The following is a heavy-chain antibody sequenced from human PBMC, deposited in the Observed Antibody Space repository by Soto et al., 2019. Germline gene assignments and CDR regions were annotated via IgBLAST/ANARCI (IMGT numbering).Heavy chain of an antibody. V-gene: IGHV3-30-3*01. J-gene: IGHJ4*02. CDR1: GFTFSSYA. CDR2: ISYDGSNK. Sequence: GGSLRLSCAASGFTFSSYAMHWVRQAPGKGLEWVAVISYDGSNKYYADSVKGRFTISRDNSKNTLYLQMNSLRAEDTAVYYCARGEHRQASWYLGYWGQGTLVTVSS. CDR3: ARGEHRQASWYLGY. D-gene: IGHD2-2*01.